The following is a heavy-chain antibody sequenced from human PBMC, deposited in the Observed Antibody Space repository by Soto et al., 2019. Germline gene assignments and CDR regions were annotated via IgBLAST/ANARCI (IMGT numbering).Heavy chain of an antibody. V-gene: IGHV4-4*02. CDR1: GGSISSSNW. CDR3: ARACLNGICYTQGLDL. D-gene: IGHD2-8*01. CDR2: IHHSGIS. J-gene: IGHJ4*02. Sequence: QVQLQESGPGLVKPSGTLSLTCGVSGGSISSSNWWSWVRQPPGKGLEWIGEIHHSGISKYNPSLQSRLTISLEKSKHPLSLQLTSVTAADTAVYYCARACLNGICYTQGLDLWGQGTLVLVSS.